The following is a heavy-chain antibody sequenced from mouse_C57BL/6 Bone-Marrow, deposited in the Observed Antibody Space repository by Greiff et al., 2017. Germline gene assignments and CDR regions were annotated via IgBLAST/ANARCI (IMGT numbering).Heavy chain of an antibody. V-gene: IGHV1-69*01. CDR3: AREEICKDYGFDY. CDR1: GHTFTSYW. D-gene: IGHD2-4*01. Sequence: QVQLQQPGAELVMPGASVKLSCKASGHTFTSYWMHWVKQRPGQGLEWIGEMDPSDSYTNYNQKFKGKSTLTVDKSSSTAYMQLSSLTSEDSAVYYCAREEICKDYGFDYWGQGTLVTGSA. J-gene: IGHJ3*01. CDR2: MDPSDSYT.